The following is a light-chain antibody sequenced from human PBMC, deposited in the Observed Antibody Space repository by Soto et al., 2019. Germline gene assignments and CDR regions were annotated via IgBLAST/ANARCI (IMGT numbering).Light chain of an antibody. CDR3: QQLNKYPRT. CDR1: QGISSY. J-gene: IGKJ1*01. V-gene: IGKV1-9*01. CDR2: TAS. Sequence: DIHLTPSPSLLYASVVDRVTITGRASQGISSYLAWYQQKPGKAPKLLISTASTLQSGVPSRFSGSGSGTGFTLTISSLQPEDFATYYCQQLNKYPRTFGQGTKVDIK.